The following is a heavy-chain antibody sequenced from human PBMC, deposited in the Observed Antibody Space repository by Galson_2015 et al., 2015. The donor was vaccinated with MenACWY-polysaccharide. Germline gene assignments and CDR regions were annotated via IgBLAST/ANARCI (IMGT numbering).Heavy chain of an antibody. V-gene: IGHV2-70*04. CDR1: GFSLSTSGTR. CDR2: IDWDDAK. D-gene: IGHD3-3*01. CDR3: AWERYDSGRQVDH. Sequence: PALVKPTQTLTLTCTFSGFSLSTSGTRVSWIRQAPGKALEWLARIDWDDAKFYSTSLKTRLTISKDTSKNQVVPTMTNMDLVDTATYFCAWERYDSGRQVDHWGQGTLVTVSS. J-gene: IGHJ5*02.